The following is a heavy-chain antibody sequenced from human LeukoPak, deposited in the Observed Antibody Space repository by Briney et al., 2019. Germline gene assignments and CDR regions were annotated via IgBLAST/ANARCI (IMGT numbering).Heavy chain of an antibody. D-gene: IGHD3-22*01. V-gene: IGHV4-34*01. J-gene: IGHJ4*02. CDR3: ARENPSGYYNRPIDY. CDR1: GGSFSGYY. Sequence: SETLSLTYAVYGGSFSGYYWSWIRQPPGKGLEWIGEINHSGSTNYNPSLKSRVTMSVDTSKNQFSLKLSSVTAADTAIYYCARENPSGYYNRPIDYWGQGTLVTVSS. CDR2: INHSGST.